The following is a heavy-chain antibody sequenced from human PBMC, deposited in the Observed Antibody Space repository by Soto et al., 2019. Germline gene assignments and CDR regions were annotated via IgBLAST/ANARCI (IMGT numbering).Heavy chain of an antibody. D-gene: IGHD4-17*01. CDR1: GGSINSGGYY. Sequence: QVHLQESGPGLVEPSQTLSLTCTVSGGSINSGGYYWSWIRQHPGKGLECIAYIYYSGSAYYKPSLESRITISVDTSNNQFSLNLSSVTAADTAVYYCARGATVTGFDYWGQGTLVTVSS. CDR3: ARGATVTGFDY. J-gene: IGHJ4*02. V-gene: IGHV4-31*03. CDR2: IYYSGSA.